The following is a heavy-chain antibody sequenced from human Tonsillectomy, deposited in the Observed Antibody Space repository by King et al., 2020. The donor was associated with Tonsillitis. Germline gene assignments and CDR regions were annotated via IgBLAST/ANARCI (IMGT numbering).Heavy chain of an antibody. CDR2: IFSNDAT. V-gene: IGHV2-26*01. D-gene: IGHD2/OR15-2a*01. Sequence: TLKESGPVVVRPTETLTLTCTVSGFSFSDTRMGVMCTRQPPGKALEWLAHIFSNDATFYTTSLKTRLTLSKVTSKSQVVLTMTNMDPMDTGTYYCVRLFSGYFDVWGRGSLVTVSS. CDR3: VRLFSGYFDV. CDR1: GFSFSDTRMG. J-gene: IGHJ2*01.